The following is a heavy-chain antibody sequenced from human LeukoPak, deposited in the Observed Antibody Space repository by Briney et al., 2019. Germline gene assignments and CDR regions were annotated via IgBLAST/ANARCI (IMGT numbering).Heavy chain of an antibody. D-gene: IGHD6-19*01. V-gene: IGHV3-23*01. J-gene: IGHJ4*02. CDR1: RFTFSNSV. CDR3: ARAVAGTFDY. Sequence: PGGSLRLSCAASRFTFSNSVMSWVRQAPGKGLEWVSTINAGGTATYYAVSVNGRFVISRDNVLNTLYLQMNSLRAEDTAVYYCARAVAGTFDYWGQGTLVTVSS. CDR2: INAGGTAT.